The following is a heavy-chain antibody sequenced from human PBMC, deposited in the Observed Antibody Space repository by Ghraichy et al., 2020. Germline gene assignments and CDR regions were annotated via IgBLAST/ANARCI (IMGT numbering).Heavy chain of an antibody. J-gene: IGHJ4*02. V-gene: IGHV3-30*03. CDR2: RSPDKETK. CDR1: GFPFSRYG. CDR3: ARGDDGSPDS. D-gene: IGHD1-26*01. Sequence: GGSLRLSCKASGFPFSRYGKHWVRRAPGKGLEWVALRSPDKETKFYADSVRGRFTISRDDSKSTLFLRMNNLRPEDTGMYYCARGDDGSPDSWGPGTLVIVSS.